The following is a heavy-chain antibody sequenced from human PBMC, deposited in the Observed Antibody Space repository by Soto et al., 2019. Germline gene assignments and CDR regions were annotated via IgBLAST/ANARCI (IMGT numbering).Heavy chain of an antibody. CDR3: ARGIAAAPYDY. J-gene: IGHJ4*02. CDR2: IIPIFGTA. D-gene: IGHD6-13*01. V-gene: IGHV1-69*06. CDR1: GGTFSSYA. Sequence: ASVKVSCKASGGTFSSYAISWVRQAPGQGLEWMGGIIPIFGTANYAQKFQGRVTITADKSTSTAYMELSSLRSEDTAVYYCARGIAAAPYDYWGQGTLVTVSS.